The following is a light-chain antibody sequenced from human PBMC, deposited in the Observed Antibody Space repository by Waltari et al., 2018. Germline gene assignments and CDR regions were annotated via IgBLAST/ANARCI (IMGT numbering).Light chain of an antibody. V-gene: IGKV3-11*01. J-gene: IGKJ2*01. Sequence: EIVLTQSPATLSLPPGERATLSCRASQSVSSYLAWYQQKPGQAPRLLIYDASNRATVIPARFSGSGSGTDFTLTISSLEPEDFAVYYCQQRSNWPPTFGQGTKLEIK. CDR1: QSVSSY. CDR2: DAS. CDR3: QQRSNWPPT.